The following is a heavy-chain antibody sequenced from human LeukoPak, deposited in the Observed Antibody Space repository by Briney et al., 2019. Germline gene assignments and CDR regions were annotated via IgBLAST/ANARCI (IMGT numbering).Heavy chain of an antibody. CDR3: ATDGAGFDT. CDR1: GFTFNDYY. CDR2: INIGGTNT. J-gene: IGHJ5*02. V-gene: IGHV3-11*01. Sequence: GGSLRLSCAASGFTFNDYYMSWIRQAPGKGLEWLSYINIGGTNTHYADSVKGRFPISRDNAKKSLYMEMNNLRAEDTAVYYCATDGAGFDTWGQGVLVTVSS.